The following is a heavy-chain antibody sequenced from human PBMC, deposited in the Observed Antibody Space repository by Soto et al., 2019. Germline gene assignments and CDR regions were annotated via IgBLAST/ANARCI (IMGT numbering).Heavy chain of an antibody. D-gene: IGHD6-6*01. CDR2: IYYSGST. Sequence: SETLSLTCTVSGGSISSGGYYWSWIRQHPGKGLEWIGYIYYSGSTYYNPSLKSRVTISVDTSKNQFSLKLSSVTAADTAVYYCASTQAFEYSYGMDVWGQGTTVTVSS. V-gene: IGHV4-31*03. CDR1: GGSISSGGYY. J-gene: IGHJ6*02. CDR3: ASTQAFEYSYGMDV.